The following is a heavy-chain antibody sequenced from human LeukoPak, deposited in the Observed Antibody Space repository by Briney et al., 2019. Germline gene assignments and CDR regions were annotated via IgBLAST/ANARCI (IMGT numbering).Heavy chain of an antibody. V-gene: IGHV1-8*03. D-gene: IGHD3-3*01. J-gene: IGHJ6*03. Sequence: GASVKVSCKASGYTFTSYDINWVRQATGQGLEWMGWMNPNSGNTGYAQKFQGRVTITRNTSISTAYMELSSLRSEDTAVYYCARNYYDFWSGMRGDYYYYMDVWGKGTTVTVSS. CDR1: GYTFTSYD. CDR2: MNPNSGNT. CDR3: ARNYYDFWSGMRGDYYYYMDV.